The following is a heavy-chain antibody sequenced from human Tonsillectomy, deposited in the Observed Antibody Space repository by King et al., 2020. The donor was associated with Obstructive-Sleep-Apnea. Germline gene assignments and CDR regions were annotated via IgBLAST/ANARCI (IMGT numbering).Heavy chain of an antibody. CDR1: GFSIRTGYY. Sequence: LQLQESGPGLVKPSENLSLTCSVSGFSIRTGYYWGWIRQPPGKGLEWIGNIFHSGNTYSNPSLKSRVTISVDTSKNQFSLNLSSVTAADTAVYYCARFVPAGKVDYWGQGTLVIVSS. CDR2: IFHSGNT. D-gene: IGHD6-13*01. V-gene: IGHV4-38-2*02. J-gene: IGHJ4*02. CDR3: ARFVPAGKVDY.